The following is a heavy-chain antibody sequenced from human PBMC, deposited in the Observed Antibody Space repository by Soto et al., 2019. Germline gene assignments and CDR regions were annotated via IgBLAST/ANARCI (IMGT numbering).Heavy chain of an antibody. CDR3: ARADYGDFRGNGMDV. D-gene: IGHD4-17*01. Sequence: QVQLVQSGAEVKKPGDSVKVSCKASGYTFTGYYMHWVRQAPGQGLEWMGWINPNSGGTNYAQKFQGWVTMTRDTSISTAYMELSRLRSDDTAVYYCARADYGDFRGNGMDVWGQGTTVTVSS. CDR2: INPNSGGT. J-gene: IGHJ6*02. CDR1: GYTFTGYY. V-gene: IGHV1-2*04.